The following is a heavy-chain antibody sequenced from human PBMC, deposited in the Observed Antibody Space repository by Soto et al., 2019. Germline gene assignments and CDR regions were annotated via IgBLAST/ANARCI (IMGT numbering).Heavy chain of an antibody. Sequence: SETLSLTCTVSGGSISSYYWSWIRQPPGKGLEWIGYIYYSGSTNYNPSLKSRVSISVDTSKNQFSLKLNSVTAADTAVYYCARSDGRYWGQGTLVTVSS. CDR3: ARSDGRY. J-gene: IGHJ4*02. CDR2: IYYSGST. V-gene: IGHV4-59*01. CDR1: GGSISSYY.